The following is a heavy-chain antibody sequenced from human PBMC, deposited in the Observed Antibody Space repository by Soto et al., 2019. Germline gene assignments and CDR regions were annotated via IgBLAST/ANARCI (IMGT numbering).Heavy chain of an antibody. D-gene: IGHD2-2*01. V-gene: IGHV1-3*01. CDR3: ARAIIYCSSTSCYYLDY. J-gene: IGHJ4*02. CDR1: GYTFTSYA. Sequence: QVQLVQSGAEVKKPGASVKVSCKASGYTFTSYAMHWVRQAPGQRLEWMGWINAGNGNTKYSQKFQGRVTITRDTSASTAYMELSSMRSEDTAVYYCARAIIYCSSTSCYYLDYWGQGTLVPVSS. CDR2: INAGNGNT.